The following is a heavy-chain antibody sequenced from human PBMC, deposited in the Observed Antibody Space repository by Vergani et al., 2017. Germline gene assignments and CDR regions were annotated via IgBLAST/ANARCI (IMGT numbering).Heavy chain of an antibody. J-gene: IGHJ6*02. Sequence: EVQLVESGGGVVRPGGSLRLSCAASGFTFDDYGMSWVRQAPGKGLEWVSGINWNGGSTGYADSVKGRFTISRDNAKNSLYLQMNRLRAEDTALYHCARRGRRDGYNAYYYGMDVWGQGTTVTVSS. CDR1: GFTFDDYG. CDR3: ARRGRRDGYNAYYYGMDV. D-gene: IGHD5-24*01. CDR2: INWNGGST. V-gene: IGHV3-20*01.